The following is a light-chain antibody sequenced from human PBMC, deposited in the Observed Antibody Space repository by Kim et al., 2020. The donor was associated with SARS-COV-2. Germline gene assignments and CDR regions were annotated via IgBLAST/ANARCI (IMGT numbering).Light chain of an antibody. V-gene: IGKV1-17*01. CDR3: LQHSTYPIT. CDR2: GAS. J-gene: IGKJ5*01. Sequence: DIQMTQSPSSLSASVGDRVTITCRASQDIGNDLGWYQQNPGRAPKRLIYGASSLQSGVPSRFSGSGSGTEFTLTISSVQPEDFATYFCLQHSTYPITFGQGTRLEIK. CDR1: QDIGND.